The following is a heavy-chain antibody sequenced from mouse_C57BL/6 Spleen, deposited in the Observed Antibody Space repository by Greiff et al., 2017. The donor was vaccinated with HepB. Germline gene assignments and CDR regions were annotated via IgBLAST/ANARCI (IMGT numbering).Heavy chain of an antibody. D-gene: IGHD3-1*01. Sequence: EVKVVESGGGLVKPGGSLKLSCAASGFTFSSYAMSWVRQTPEKRLEWVATISDGGSYTYYPDNVKGRFTISRDNAKNNLYLQMSHLKSEDTAMYYCARGARKAWFAYWGQGTLVTVSA. CDR2: ISDGGSYT. V-gene: IGHV5-4*03. J-gene: IGHJ3*01. CDR3: ARGARKAWFAY. CDR1: GFTFSSYA.